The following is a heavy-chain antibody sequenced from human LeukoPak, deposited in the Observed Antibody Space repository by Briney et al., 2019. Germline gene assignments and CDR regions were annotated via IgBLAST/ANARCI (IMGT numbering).Heavy chain of an antibody. D-gene: IGHD3-22*01. V-gene: IGHV3-21*01. CDR1: GFTFTNYA. Sequence: GGSLRLSCAASGFTFTNYAMSWVRQAPGKGLEWVSSISSSGDYIYYADSVKGRFTISRDNAKNSLYLQMNSLRAEDTAAYYCARNLKNYYDSNGYFDYWGQGTLVTVSS. J-gene: IGHJ4*02. CDR2: ISSSGDYI. CDR3: ARNLKNYYDSNGYFDY.